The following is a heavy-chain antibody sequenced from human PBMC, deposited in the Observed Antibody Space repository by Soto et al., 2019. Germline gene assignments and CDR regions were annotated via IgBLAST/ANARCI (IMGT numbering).Heavy chain of an antibody. CDR1: GFTFSSDW. CDR2: INTDGSNK. D-gene: IGHD3-9*01. CDR3: ANPPYFDWSLYFDY. V-gene: IGHV3-74*01. Sequence: GGSLRLSCAASGFTFSSDWMHWVRQAPGKGLVWVSRINTDGSNKYYADSVKGRFTISRDNSKNTLYLQMNSLRAEDTAVYYCANPPYFDWSLYFDYWGQGTLVTVSS. J-gene: IGHJ4*02.